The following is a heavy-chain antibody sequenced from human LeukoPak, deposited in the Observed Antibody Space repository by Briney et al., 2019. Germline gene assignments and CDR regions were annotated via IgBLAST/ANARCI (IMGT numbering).Heavy chain of an antibody. CDR3: AKSLGGSTFIPDS. J-gene: IGHJ4*02. V-gene: IGHV3-30*18. CDR2: ISKDGSNK. Sequence: GGSLRLSCAASGFTFSTYGMHWVRQAPGKGLEWVAAISKDGSNKYYADSVKGRFTISSDNSKTTLYLQMNSLRAEDTAVYYCAKSLGGSTFIPDSGGQGTLVTVSS. D-gene: IGHD3-16*01. CDR1: GFTFSTYG.